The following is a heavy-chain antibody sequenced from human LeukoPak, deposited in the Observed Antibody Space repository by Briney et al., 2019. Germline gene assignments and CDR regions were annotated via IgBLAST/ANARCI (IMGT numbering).Heavy chain of an antibody. CDR1: GGSISSSSYY. CDR3: ARGWSYCSSTSCSRGWFDP. V-gene: IGHV4-39*07. CDR2: IYHSGST. Sequence: PSETLSLTCTVSGGSISSSSYYWGWIRQPPGKGLEWIGSIYHSGSTYYNPSLKSRVTISVDTSKNQFSLKLSSVTAADTAVYYCARGWSYCSSTSCSRGWFDPWGQGTLVTVSS. J-gene: IGHJ5*02. D-gene: IGHD2-2*01.